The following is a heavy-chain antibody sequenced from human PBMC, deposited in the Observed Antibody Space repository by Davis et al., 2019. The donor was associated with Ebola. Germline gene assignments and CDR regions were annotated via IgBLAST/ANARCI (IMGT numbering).Heavy chain of an antibody. V-gene: IGHV1-18*04. J-gene: IGHJ4*02. Sequence: AASVKVSCKASGYTFTSYGISWVRQAPGQGLEWMGWISAYNGNTNYAQKLQGRVTMTTDTSTSTAYMELRSLRSDETAVYYCAREGGMVYAMGASDYWGQGTLVTVSS. CDR1: GYTFTSYG. CDR3: AREGGMVYAMGASDY. CDR2: ISAYNGNT. D-gene: IGHD2-8*01.